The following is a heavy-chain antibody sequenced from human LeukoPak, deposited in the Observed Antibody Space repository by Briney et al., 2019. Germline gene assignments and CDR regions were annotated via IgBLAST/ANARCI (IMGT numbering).Heavy chain of an antibody. CDR2: IIPIFGTA. V-gene: IGHV1-69*05. D-gene: IGHD2-8*01. CDR3: ARDSYCTNGVCYPGTYYYYGMDV. CDR1: GGTFSSYA. Sequence: SVKVSCKASGGTFSSYAISWVRQAPGQGLEWMGGIIPIFGTANYAQKLQGRVTMTTDTSTSTAYMELRSLRSDDTAVYYCARDSYCTNGVCYPGTYYYYGMDVWGQGTTVTVSS. J-gene: IGHJ6*02.